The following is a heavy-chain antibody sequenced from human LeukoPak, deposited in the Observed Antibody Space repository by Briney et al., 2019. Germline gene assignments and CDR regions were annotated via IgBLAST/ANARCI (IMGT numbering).Heavy chain of an antibody. CDR2: IYYSGST. CDR3: ARWLQPPPYWYFDL. J-gene: IGHJ2*01. Sequence: PSETLSLTCTVSGGSISSYYWSWIRQPPGKGLEWIGYIYYSGSTNYNPSLKSRVTISVDTSKNQFSLKLSSVTAADTAVYYCARWLQPPPYWYFDLRGRGTLVTVSS. CDR1: GGSISSYY. D-gene: IGHD5-24*01. V-gene: IGHV4-59*01.